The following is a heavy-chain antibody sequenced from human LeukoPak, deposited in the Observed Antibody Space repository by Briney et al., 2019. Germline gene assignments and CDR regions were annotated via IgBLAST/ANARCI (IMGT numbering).Heavy chain of an antibody. CDR2: VVPIFGLA. CDR3: ARGRFSGVVVPAPKVYYYYMDV. D-gene: IGHD2-2*01. V-gene: IGHV1-69*05. J-gene: IGHJ6*03. CDR1: GGTFSRHA. Sequence: APVKVSPQASGGTFSRHAIRWGREAPGQGRGWRGGVVPIFGLANYAQKFQGRVTITTDESTSTAYMELSSLRSEDTAVYYCARGRFSGVVVPAPKVYYYYMDVWGKGTTVTVSS.